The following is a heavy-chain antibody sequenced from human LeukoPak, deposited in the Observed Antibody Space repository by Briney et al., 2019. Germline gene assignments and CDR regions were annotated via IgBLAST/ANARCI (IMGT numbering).Heavy chain of an antibody. J-gene: IGHJ6*02. Sequence: KPSETLSLTCTVSGGSISSSYWSWIRLPARKGLELIGLIYTSCSTNYNPSLKSRVTMSVDTSKNQFSLKLSSVTAADTAVYYCARNAELRYFDWLTLNYYYGMDVWGQGTTVTVSS. V-gene: IGHV4-4*07. CDR2: IYTSCST. CDR3: ARNAELRYFDWLTLNYYYGMDV. D-gene: IGHD3-9*01. CDR1: GGSISSSY.